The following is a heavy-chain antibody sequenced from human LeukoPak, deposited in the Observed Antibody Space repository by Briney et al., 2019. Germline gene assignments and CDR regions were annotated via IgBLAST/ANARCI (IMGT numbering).Heavy chain of an antibody. Sequence: ASVKVSCKASGYTFTSYGISWVRQAPGQGLEWMGWISAYNGNTNYAQKFQGRVTITADESTSTAYMELSSLRSEDTAVYYCARDVSPAYDAFDIWGQGTMVTVSS. CDR2: ISAYNGNT. CDR1: GYTFTSYG. CDR3: ARDVSPAYDAFDI. J-gene: IGHJ3*02. V-gene: IGHV1-18*01. D-gene: IGHD2-2*01.